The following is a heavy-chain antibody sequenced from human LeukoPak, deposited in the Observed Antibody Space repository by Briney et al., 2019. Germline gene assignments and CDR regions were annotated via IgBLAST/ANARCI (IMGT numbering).Heavy chain of an antibody. J-gene: IGHJ4*02. CDR3: ARSRGSNTFGGVHDY. CDR2: ISGSGGST. D-gene: IGHD3-16*01. CDR1: GFTFSTYA. Sequence: PGGSLRLSCAASGFTFSTYAMSWVRQAPGKGLEWVSGISGSGGSTYYADSVKGRFTISRDNSKNTLYLQMNSLRAEDTAVYYCARSRGSNTFGGVHDYWGQGTLVTVSS. V-gene: IGHV3-23*01.